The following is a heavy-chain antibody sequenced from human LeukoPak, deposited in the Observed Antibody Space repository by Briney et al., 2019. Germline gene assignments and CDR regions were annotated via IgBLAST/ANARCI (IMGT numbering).Heavy chain of an antibody. V-gene: IGHV1-8*01. CDR3: ARVLWFGELSSYY. Sequence: GASVKVSCKASGYTVTSYDINWVRQATGQGLEWMGWMNPNSGNTGYAQKFQGRVTMTRNTSISTAYMELSSLRSEDTAVYYCARVLWFGELSSYYWGQGTLVTVSS. CDR2: MNPNSGNT. J-gene: IGHJ4*02. D-gene: IGHD3-10*01. CDR1: GYTVTSYD.